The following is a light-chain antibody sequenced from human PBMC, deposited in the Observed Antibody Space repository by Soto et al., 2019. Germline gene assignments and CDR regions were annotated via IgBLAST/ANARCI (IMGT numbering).Light chain of an antibody. Sequence: DIQMPQSPSSMSASVADRLTITCRAGQSISSYLNWYQQKPGKAPNLLIYGASSLQSGVPSRFSGSGSGTDFTLTISSLQPEDFATYYCQQSYSSPQVTFGGGTKVDSK. J-gene: IGKJ4*01. V-gene: IGKV1-39*01. CDR2: GAS. CDR1: QSISSY. CDR3: QQSYSSPQVT.